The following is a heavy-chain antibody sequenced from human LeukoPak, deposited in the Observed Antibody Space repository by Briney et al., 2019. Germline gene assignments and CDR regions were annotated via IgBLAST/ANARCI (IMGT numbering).Heavy chain of an antibody. CDR3: ARDSRSHCGTAACYGPYFDY. V-gene: IGHV3-48*01. CDR2: IRGSSTTI. J-gene: IGHJ4*02. Sequence: GGSLRLSCAASGFTFSTSSMNWVRQAPGKGLERTSYIRGSSTTIYYADSVKGRFTISRDNAKNSVYLQMDSLRAEDTAVYFCARDSRSHCGTAACYGPYFDYWGQGTLVTVSS. D-gene: IGHD2-2*01. CDR1: GFTFSTSS.